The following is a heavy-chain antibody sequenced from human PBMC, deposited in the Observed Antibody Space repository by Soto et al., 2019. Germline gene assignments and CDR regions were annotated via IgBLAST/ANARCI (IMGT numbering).Heavy chain of an antibody. CDR1: GYTFTSYG. V-gene: IGHV1-18*01. J-gene: IGHJ5*02. CDR2: ISAYNGNT. Sequence: ASVKVSCKASGYTFTSYGISWVRQAPGQGLEWMGWISAYNGNTNYAQKLQGRVTMTPDTSTNTAYMELRNLRSDDTAVYYCARVTGVNGDYVNWIDPWGQGTLVTVSS. D-gene: IGHD4-17*01. CDR3: ARVTGVNGDYVNWIDP.